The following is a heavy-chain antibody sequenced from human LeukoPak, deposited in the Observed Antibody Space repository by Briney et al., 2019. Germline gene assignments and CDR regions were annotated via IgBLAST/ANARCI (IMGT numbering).Heavy chain of an antibody. Sequence: ASVKVSCKASGYTFTSYDINWVRQATGQGLEWMGWMNPNTGNTGYAQKFQGRVTMTRNTSISTAYMELSSLTSEDTAVYYCARGRREAADVGMRFDPWGQGTLVTVSS. CDR1: GYTFTSYD. D-gene: IGHD6-13*01. CDR2: MNPNTGNT. V-gene: IGHV1-8*01. CDR3: ARGRREAADVGMRFDP. J-gene: IGHJ5*02.